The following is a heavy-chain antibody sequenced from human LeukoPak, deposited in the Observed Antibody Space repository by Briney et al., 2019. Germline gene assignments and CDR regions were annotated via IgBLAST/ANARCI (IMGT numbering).Heavy chain of an antibody. Sequence: SETLSLTCTVSGGSITSYYWSWIRQPPGKGLEWIGYMYYSGNSYYNPSLKSRVTISVDTSKNQFSLKLSSMTAADTAVYYCASYSNSWYYFDYWGQGTPVTVSS. D-gene: IGHD6-13*01. V-gene: IGHV4-59*01. CDR1: GGSITSYY. CDR2: MYYSGNS. CDR3: ASYSNSWYYFDY. J-gene: IGHJ4*02.